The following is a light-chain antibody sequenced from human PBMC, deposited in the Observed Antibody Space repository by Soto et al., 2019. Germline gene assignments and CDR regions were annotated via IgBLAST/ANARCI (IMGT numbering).Light chain of an antibody. Sequence: EIVMTQSQATLSVSPGERATLSCSASQSVNSNLAWYQQKPGQAPRLLIYGSSTRATGLPARFSGSGSGTEFTLTISSLQSEDFAVYCCQHYNNWPPWTFGQGTKVEIK. V-gene: IGKV3-15*01. CDR3: QHYNNWPPWT. J-gene: IGKJ1*01. CDR2: GSS. CDR1: QSVNSN.